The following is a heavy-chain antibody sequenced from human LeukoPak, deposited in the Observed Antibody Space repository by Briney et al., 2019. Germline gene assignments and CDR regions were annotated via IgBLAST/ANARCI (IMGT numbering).Heavy chain of an antibody. CDR2: IYYSGSS. Sequence: SETLSLTCTVSGGSISGDHWNWIRQRPGKGLEWIGYIYYSGSSNYNPSLKSRVTISIDTSKNQCALKLTSVTAADTAVYYCARRNDFGIWGQGTMVTVSS. V-gene: IGHV4-59*12. CDR1: GGSISGDH. CDR3: ARRNDFGI. J-gene: IGHJ3*02.